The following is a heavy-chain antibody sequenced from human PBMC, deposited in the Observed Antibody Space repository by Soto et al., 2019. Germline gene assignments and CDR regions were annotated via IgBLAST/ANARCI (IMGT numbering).Heavy chain of an antibody. CDR3: ARTTSLIGYCSGGSCFSGAFDI. CDR2: INHSGST. Sequence: SETLSLTCAVYGGSFSGYYWSWIRQPPGKGLEWIGEINHSGSTNYNPSLKSRVTISVDTSKNRFSLKLSSVTAADTAVYYCARTTSLIGYCSGGSCFSGAFDIWGQGTMVTVSS. D-gene: IGHD2-15*01. CDR1: GGSFSGYY. J-gene: IGHJ3*02. V-gene: IGHV4-34*01.